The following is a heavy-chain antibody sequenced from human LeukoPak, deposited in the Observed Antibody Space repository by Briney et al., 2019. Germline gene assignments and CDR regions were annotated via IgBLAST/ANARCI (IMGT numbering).Heavy chain of an antibody. CDR2: ISSTGGTI. CDR3: ASGIRFLEWLGY. V-gene: IGHV3-48*04. D-gene: IGHD3-3*01. CDR1: GFTFSSNS. Sequence: PGGPLRLSFAASGFTFSSNSMNWVPRAPGKGLEGVSYISSTGGTIYYADSMKGRFTISGDNAKNSLYLQMNSLRVEDTAVYYCASGIRFLEWLGYWGQGTLVTVSS. J-gene: IGHJ4*02.